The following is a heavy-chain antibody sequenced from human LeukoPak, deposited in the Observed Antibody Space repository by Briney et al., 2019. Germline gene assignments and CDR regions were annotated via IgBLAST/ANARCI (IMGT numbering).Heavy chain of an antibody. CDR2: MNPNSANT. J-gene: IGHJ4*02. D-gene: IGHD2-2*01. Sequence: ASVKVSCKTSGYTFSTYDINWLRQAAGQGLEWMGWMNPNSANTDFAQKFQGRAAITRDTPTATAYLELSGLTSEDTAVYYCARAIRYQLLSDYWGQGTLVTVSS. CDR3: ARAIRYQLLSDY. V-gene: IGHV1-8*02. CDR1: GYTFSTYD.